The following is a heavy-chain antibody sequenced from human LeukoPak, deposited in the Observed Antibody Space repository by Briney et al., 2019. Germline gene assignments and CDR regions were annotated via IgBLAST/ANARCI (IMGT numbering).Heavy chain of an antibody. CDR3: AREAITMVRGVIFDY. Sequence: GRSLRLSCAASGFTFSSYGMHWVRQAPGKGLEWVAVISYDGSNKYYADSVKGRFTISRDNSKNTLYLQMNSLRAEDTAVYYCAREAITMVRGVIFDYWGQGTLVTVSS. V-gene: IGHV3-30*03. CDR1: GFTFSSYG. D-gene: IGHD3-10*01. J-gene: IGHJ4*02. CDR2: ISYDGSNK.